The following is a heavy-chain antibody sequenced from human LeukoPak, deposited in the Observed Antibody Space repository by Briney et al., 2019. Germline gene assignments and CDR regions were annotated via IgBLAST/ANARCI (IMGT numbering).Heavy chain of an antibody. V-gene: IGHV4-38-2*02. Sequence: PSETLSLTCTVSGYSISSGYYWGWIRQPPGKGLEWIGSIYHGGSTYYSPSLKSRVTVSEDTSKNQFSLKLSYVTAADTAVYYCARSRVPTVRGPEGGSYFDYWGQGTLVAVSS. CDR3: ARSRVPTVRGPEGGSYFDY. CDR2: IYHGGST. D-gene: IGHD3-10*01. CDR1: GYSISSGYY. J-gene: IGHJ4*02.